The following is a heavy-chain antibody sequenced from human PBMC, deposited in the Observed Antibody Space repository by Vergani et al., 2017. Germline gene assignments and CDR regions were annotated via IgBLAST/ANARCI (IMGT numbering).Heavy chain of an antibody. CDR2: MYHSGST. D-gene: IGHD3-10*01. CDR3: GRVADFYGLGSRLLDL. CDR1: GDSISSGNN. Sequence: QVNLQESGPGLVKPSETLSLTCAVSGDSISSGNNWGWIRQPPGKGLECIGYMYHSGSTNYNPSLETRVTISGDTSKNQFSLKLNSVTAADTAVYYCGRVADFYGLGSRLLDLWGQGILVTVSS. V-gene: IGHV4-38-2*01. J-gene: IGHJ5*02.